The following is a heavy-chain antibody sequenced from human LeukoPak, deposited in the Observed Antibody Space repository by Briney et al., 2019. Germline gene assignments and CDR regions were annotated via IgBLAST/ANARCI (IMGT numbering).Heavy chain of an antibody. D-gene: IGHD1-7*01. CDR2: IYYSGST. V-gene: IGHV4-31*03. CDR1: GGSISSGGYY. CDR3: AMGHSGDNWNFPLGNWFDP. Sequence: SQTLSLTCTVSGGSISSGGYYWSWIRQHPGKGLEWIGYIYYSGSTYYNPSLKSRVTISVDTSKNQFSLKLSSVTAADTAVYYCAMGHSGDNWNFPLGNWFDPWGQGTLVTVSS. J-gene: IGHJ5*02.